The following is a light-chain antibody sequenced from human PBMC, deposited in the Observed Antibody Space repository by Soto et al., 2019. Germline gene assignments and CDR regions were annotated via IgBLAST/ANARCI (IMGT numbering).Light chain of an antibody. CDR1: QSISSF. CDR2: AAS. CDR3: QQTYSTWT. Sequence: DIQMTQSPSSLSASVGDRVTITCRAGQSISSFLSWYQQKPRKAPKLLIYAASSLQSGVPSRFSGSGSGTDFTLTISSLQPEDFATYYCQQTYSTWTFGQGTRLEI. J-gene: IGKJ5*01. V-gene: IGKV1-39*01.